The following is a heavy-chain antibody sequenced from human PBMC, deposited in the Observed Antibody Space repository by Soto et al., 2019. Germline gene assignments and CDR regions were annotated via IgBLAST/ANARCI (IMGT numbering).Heavy chain of an antibody. Sequence: SETLSLTCPVSDGSISRYYLSWMRQPPGKGLEWIGYIYYSGSTNYNPSLKSRVTISVDTSKNQFSLKLSSVTAADSAVYYCARRYAANFDYWGQGTPVTGSS. J-gene: IGHJ4*02. V-gene: IGHV4-59*08. D-gene: IGHD5-12*01. CDR1: DGSISRYY. CDR3: ARRYAANFDY. CDR2: IYYSGST.